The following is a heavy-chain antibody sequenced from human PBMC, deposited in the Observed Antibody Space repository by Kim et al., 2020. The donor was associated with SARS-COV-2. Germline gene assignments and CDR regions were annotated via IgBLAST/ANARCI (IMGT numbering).Heavy chain of an antibody. CDR1: GGSISNYY. J-gene: IGHJ4*02. Sequence: SETLSLTCTVSGGSISNYYWSWVRQPPGKGLEWIGYIYYSGSSNYSPSLNSRITTSVDTSKNQFSLRLTSVTPADTAVYYCTGGQLVLDYWGQRTLVTVSS. CDR2: IYYSGSS. V-gene: IGHV4-59*01. CDR3: TGGQLVLDY. D-gene: IGHD6-13*01.